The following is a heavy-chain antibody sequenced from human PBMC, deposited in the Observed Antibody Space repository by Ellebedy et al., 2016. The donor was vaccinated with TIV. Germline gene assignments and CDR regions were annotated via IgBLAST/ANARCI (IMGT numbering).Heavy chain of an antibody. CDR1: GGSISSHGFY. V-gene: IGHV4-31*02. CDR3: AREDSYGTNAFDI. D-gene: IGHD5-18*01. Sequence: SXTVSGGSISSHGFYWSWIRQHPGKGLEWLGYIYYSGNSHYNPSLKSRLTLSVDTSKSQFSLRLRSATAADTAVYYCAREDSYGTNAFDIWGRGTMVTVSS. CDR2: IYYSGNS. J-gene: IGHJ3*02.